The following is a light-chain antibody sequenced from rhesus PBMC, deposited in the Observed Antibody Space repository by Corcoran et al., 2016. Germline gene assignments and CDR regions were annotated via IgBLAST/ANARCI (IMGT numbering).Light chain of an antibody. CDR1: QGISNN. CDR3: QHGIDTPYS. CDR2: YAS. V-gene: IGKV1S14*01. Sequence: DIQMTQSPSSLSASVGDTVTITCRASQGISNNLAWYQQHPGKVPKLLIYYASTLQSGVPSRFSGSGSGTDFTLTISSLQPEDFATYDCQHGIDTPYSFGQGTKVEIK. J-gene: IGKJ2*01.